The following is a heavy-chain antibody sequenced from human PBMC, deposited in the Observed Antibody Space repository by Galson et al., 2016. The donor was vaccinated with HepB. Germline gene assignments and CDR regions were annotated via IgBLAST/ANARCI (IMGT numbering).Heavy chain of an antibody. CDR3: ARHGQNFFYYDSPTYPDFDY. J-gene: IGHJ4*02. CDR2: IWHDGSAT. D-gene: IGHD3-22*01. Sequence: SLRLSCAASGFTFSSYGIHWVRQAPGKGLEWVALIWHDGSATYYADSVKGRFTISRDNSKNTLYLQMNSLRAEDTAVYYCARHGQNFFYYDSPTYPDFDYWGQGTLVTVSS. V-gene: IGHV3-33*01. CDR1: GFTFSSYG.